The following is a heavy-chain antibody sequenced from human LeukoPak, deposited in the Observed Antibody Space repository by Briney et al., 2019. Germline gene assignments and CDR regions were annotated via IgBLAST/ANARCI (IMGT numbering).Heavy chain of an antibody. V-gene: IGHV4-30-2*01. D-gene: IGHD1-14*01. CDR1: GGSISSGGYS. CDR3: ARRITLDGMDV. CDR2: IYHSGST. Sequence: SETLSLTCAVSGGSISSGGYSWSWIRQPPGKGLEWIGYIYHSGSTYYNPSLKSRVTISVDRSKNQFSLKLSSVTAADTAVYYCARRITLDGMDVWGQGTTVTVSS. J-gene: IGHJ6*02.